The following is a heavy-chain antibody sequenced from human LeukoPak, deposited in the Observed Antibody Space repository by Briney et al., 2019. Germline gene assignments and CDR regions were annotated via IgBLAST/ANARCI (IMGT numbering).Heavy chain of an antibody. Sequence: SETLSLTCAVYGDSFSGYYWSWIRQPPGKGLEWIGYIYYSGSTNYNPSLKSRVTISVDTSKNQFSLKLSSVTAADTAVYYCARYIAAAGTDWFDPWGQGTLVTVSS. CDR1: GDSFSGYY. D-gene: IGHD6-13*01. CDR3: ARYIAAAGTDWFDP. J-gene: IGHJ5*02. V-gene: IGHV4-59*01. CDR2: IYYSGST.